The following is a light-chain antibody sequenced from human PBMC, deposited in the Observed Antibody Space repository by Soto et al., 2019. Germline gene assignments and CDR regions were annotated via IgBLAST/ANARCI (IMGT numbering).Light chain of an antibody. J-gene: IGLJ1*01. CDR1: SSDVGVYNF. V-gene: IGLV2-14*01. CDR2: DVT. CDR3: SSYTSISTYV. Sequence: QSALTQPASVSGSPGQSITISCTGTSSDVGVYNFVSWYQQHPDKAPKLMIYDVTNRPSGVSNRVSGSKSGNTASLTISGLQAEDEADYYCSSYTSISTYVFGTGTKLTVL.